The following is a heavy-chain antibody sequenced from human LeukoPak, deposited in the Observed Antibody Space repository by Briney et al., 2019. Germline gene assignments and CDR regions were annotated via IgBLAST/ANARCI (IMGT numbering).Heavy chain of an antibody. CDR2: IKSKAYGGTT. J-gene: IGHJ6*02. CDR1: GFTFSDHY. D-gene: IGHD2-21*01. Sequence: GGSLRLSCAASGFTFSDHYMDWVRQAPGKGLEWVGRIKSKAYGGTTDYAAPVKGRFTISRDDSKNTLYLQMNSLKTEDTAVYYCTTDYGSSISSYYYYGMDVWGQGTTVTVSS. CDR3: TTDYGSSISSYYYYGMDV. V-gene: IGHV3-15*07.